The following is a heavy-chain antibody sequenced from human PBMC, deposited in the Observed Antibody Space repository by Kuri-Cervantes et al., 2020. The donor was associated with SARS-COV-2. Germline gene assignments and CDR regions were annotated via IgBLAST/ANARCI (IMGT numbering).Heavy chain of an antibody. CDR1: GFTFSSYA. Sequence: GESLKISCAASGFTFSSYAMSWVRQAPGKGLEWVSAISGSGGSTYYTDSVKGRFTISRDNSKNTLYLQMNSLRVEDAAVYYCAKSTVTTKIPGMDVWGLGTTVTVSS. CDR2: ISGSGGST. V-gene: IGHV3-23*01. J-gene: IGHJ6*02. D-gene: IGHD4-17*01. CDR3: AKSTVTTKIPGMDV.